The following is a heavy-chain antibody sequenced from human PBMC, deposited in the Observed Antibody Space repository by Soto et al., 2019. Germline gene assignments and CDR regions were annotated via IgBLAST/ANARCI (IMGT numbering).Heavy chain of an antibody. CDR3: ARDKDYSSGRGSTTDAFDI. J-gene: IGHJ3*02. CDR1: GFTVSSNY. V-gene: IGHV3-66*01. D-gene: IGHD3-10*01. Sequence: TGGSLRLSCAASGFTVSSNYRSWVRQAPGKGLEWVSVIYSGGSTYYADSVKGRFTISRDNSKNTLYLQMNSLRAEDTAVYYCARDKDYSSGRGSTTDAFDIWGQGTIVTVSS. CDR2: IYSGGST.